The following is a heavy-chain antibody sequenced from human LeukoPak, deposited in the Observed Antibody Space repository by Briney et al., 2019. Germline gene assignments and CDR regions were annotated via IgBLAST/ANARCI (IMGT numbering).Heavy chain of an antibody. V-gene: IGHV3-30*03. Sequence: PGGSLRLSCAASGFTFSSYWMSWVRQAPGKGLEWVTVISYDGNNEFYADSVKGRFTISRDNSQNTLYLQMDSLRAEDTAVYYCARGQPLYTGSAQPFDSWGQGTLVTVSS. D-gene: IGHD2-2*02. J-gene: IGHJ4*02. CDR3: ARGQPLYTGSAQPFDS. CDR2: ISYDGNNE. CDR1: GFTFSSYW.